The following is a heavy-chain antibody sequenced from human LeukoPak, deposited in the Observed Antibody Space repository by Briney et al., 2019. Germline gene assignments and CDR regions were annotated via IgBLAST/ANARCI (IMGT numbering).Heavy chain of an antibody. CDR1: GFTFSSYS. CDR2: ISSSSSTI. D-gene: IGHD3-9*01. CDR3: ARDDDWNGVDH. V-gene: IGHV3-48*04. Sequence: GGSLRLSCAASGFTFSSYSMNWVRQAPGKGLEWVSYISSSSSTIYYADSVKGRFTISRDNAKNSLYLQMNSLRAEDTAVYYYARDDDWNGVDHWGQGTLVTVSS. J-gene: IGHJ5*02.